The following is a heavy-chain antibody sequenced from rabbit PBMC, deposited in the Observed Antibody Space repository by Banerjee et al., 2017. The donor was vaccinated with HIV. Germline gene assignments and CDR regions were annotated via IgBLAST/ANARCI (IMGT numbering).Heavy chain of an antibody. CDR3: AIEGSSGWDL. Sequence: LEESGGDLVKPEGSLTLTCTASGFSFSSSYWICWVRQAPGKGLEWIGCIYAGSSDSTYYASWAKGRFTISKPSSTTVTLQMTSLTAADTAPYFCAIEGSSGWDLWGPGTLSPS. J-gene: IGHJ4*01. D-gene: IGHD4-1*01. V-gene: IGHV1S45*01. CDR1: GFSFSSSYW. CDR2: IYAGSSDST.